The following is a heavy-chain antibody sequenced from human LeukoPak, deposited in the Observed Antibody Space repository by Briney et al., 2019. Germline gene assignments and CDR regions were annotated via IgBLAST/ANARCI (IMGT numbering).Heavy chain of an antibody. CDR3: ARGLIKYSSNNWFDP. D-gene: IGHD6-13*01. V-gene: IGHV4-34*01. J-gene: IGHJ5*02. CDR2: INHSGST. CDR1: GGSFSGYY. Sequence: SETLSLTCAVYGGSFSGYYWSWIRQPPGKGLEWIGEINHSGSTNYNPSLKSRVTISVDTSKNQFSLKLSSVTAADTAVYYCARGLIKYSSNNWFDPWGQGTLVTVSS.